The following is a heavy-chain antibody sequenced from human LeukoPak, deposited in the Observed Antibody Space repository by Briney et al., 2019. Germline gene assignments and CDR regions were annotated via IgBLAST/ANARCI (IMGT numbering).Heavy chain of an antibody. V-gene: IGHV3-48*02. CDR2: ISRRSLTI. CDR1: GVSFSSYG. D-gene: IGHD2-2*01. Sequence: GGSLRLSCVAAGVSFSSYGMNLVRQAPGKGLEWVSYISRRSLTIYHADSVKGRFTISRDNAKNSLYLQMNSLRDEDTAVYYCARDCTSNSCSFDFWGQGTLVTVSS. CDR3: ARDCTSNSCSFDF. J-gene: IGHJ4*02.